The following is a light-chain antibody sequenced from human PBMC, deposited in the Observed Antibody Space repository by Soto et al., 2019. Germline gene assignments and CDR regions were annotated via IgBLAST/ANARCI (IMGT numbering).Light chain of an antibody. CDR2: NTS. CDR1: TGAVTSGYY. Sequence: QTVVTQEPSLTVSPGGTVTLTCASSTGAVTSGYYPSWFQQKPGQAPRALIYNTSKKHSWTPARFSGSLLGGKAALTLSGVQPEDEAEYYCLLYHGGAQVFGGGTKVTVL. CDR3: LLYHGGAQV. V-gene: IGLV7-43*01. J-gene: IGLJ2*01.